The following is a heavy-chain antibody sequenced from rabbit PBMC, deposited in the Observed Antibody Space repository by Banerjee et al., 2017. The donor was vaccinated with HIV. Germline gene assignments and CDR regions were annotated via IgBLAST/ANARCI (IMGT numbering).Heavy chain of an antibody. CDR3: ATKVGGGSGWIYGMDL. V-gene: IGHV1S45*01. J-gene: IGHJ6*01. CDR2: IYTDDSGGT. D-gene: IGHD1-1*01. CDR1: GFSFSSSYY. Sequence: QEQLEESGGDLVKPEGSLTLTCTASGFSFSSSYYMSWVRQAPGKGLEWIGVIYTDDSGGTGYASWAKGRFTISKTSSTTVTLQMTSLTAADTATYFCATKVGGGSGWIYGMDLWGPGTLVTVS.